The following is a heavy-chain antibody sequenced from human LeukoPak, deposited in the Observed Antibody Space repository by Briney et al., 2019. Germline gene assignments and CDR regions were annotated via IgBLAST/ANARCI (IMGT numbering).Heavy chain of an antibody. D-gene: IGHD6-19*01. CDR1: GFTFSSYA. Sequence: GGSLRLSCAASGFTFSSYAMSWVRQAPGKGLEWVSGISSSGGSTVYADSVKGRFTISRDNSKNTLYLQMNSLRAEDTAVYYCAKSGGHYDSSGWYHQGQEFYWGQGTLVTVSS. CDR3: AKSGGHYDSSGWYHQGQEFY. J-gene: IGHJ4*02. V-gene: IGHV3-23*01. CDR2: ISSSGGST.